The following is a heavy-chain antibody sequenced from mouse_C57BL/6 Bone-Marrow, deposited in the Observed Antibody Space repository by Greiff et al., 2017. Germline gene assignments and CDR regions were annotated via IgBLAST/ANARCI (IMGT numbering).Heavy chain of an antibody. CDR2: IDPENGDT. Sequence: VQLQQSGAELVRPGASVKLSCTASGFNIKDDYMHWVKQRPEQGLEWIGWIDPENGDTEYASKFQGKATITADTSSNTAYLQLSSLTSEDTAVYYCTTGEKSYWGQGTLVTVSA. V-gene: IGHV14-4*01. CDR1: GFNIKDDY. J-gene: IGHJ3*01. CDR3: TTGEKSY.